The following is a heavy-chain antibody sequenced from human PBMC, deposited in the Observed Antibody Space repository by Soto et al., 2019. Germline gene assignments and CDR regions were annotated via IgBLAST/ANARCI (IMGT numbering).Heavy chain of an antibody. CDR3: ARPVAAAGKSYYYYGMDV. Sequence: SLRVSWSGSGCSFISHWIRCVRQMPGKGLEWMGIIYPGDSDTRYSPSFQGQVTISADKSISTAYLQWSSLKASDTAMYYCARPVAAAGKSYYYYGMDVWGQGTTVTVSS. D-gene: IGHD6-13*01. CDR2: IYPGDSDT. J-gene: IGHJ6*02. CDR1: GCSFISHW. V-gene: IGHV5-51*01.